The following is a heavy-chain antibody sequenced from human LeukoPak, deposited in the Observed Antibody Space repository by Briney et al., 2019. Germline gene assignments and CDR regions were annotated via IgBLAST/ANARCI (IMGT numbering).Heavy chain of an antibody. CDR2: ISSSGSTI. CDR3: AKHIVVNYLSYYYMDV. CDR1: GFTVSSNY. Sequence: GGSLRLSCAASGFTVSSNYMSWVRQAPGKGLEWVSYISSSGSTIYYADSVKGRFTISRDNSKNTLYLQMNSLRAEDTAVYYCAKHIVVNYLSYYYMDVWGKGTTVTISS. J-gene: IGHJ6*03. V-gene: IGHV3-11*01. D-gene: IGHD3-22*01.